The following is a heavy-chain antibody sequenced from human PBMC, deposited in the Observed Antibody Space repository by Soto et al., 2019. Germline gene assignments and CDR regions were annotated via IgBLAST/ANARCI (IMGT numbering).Heavy chain of an antibody. CDR1: GITFSNYA. V-gene: IGHV3-23*01. J-gene: IGHJ4*02. CDR3: AKDPDRYDYVWGTYRYIDH. D-gene: IGHD3-16*02. CDR2: ISTSGGRP. Sequence: EVQLLESGGGLVQPGGSLRLSCTASGITFSNYAMSWVRQAPRKGLEWGSSISTSGGRPYYADSVKGRFTISRDNSKNTLYLQMNSLRVEDTAVYYCAKDPDRYDYVWGTYRYIDHWGQGTLVTVSS.